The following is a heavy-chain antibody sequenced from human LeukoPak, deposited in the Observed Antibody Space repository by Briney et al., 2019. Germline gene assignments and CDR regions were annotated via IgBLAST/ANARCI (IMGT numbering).Heavy chain of an antibody. Sequence: GGSLRLSCAASGFTFNKYWMSWVRQAPGKGLEWVANIKEHGGEKYYLDSVKGRFTISRDNAQNSLYLQMNSLRAEDTAVYYCARLPLTARRHFEYWGQGTLVTVSS. J-gene: IGHJ4*02. CDR3: ARLPLTARRHFEY. V-gene: IGHV3-7*05. CDR1: GFTFNKYW. D-gene: IGHD5-18*01. CDR2: IKEHGGEK.